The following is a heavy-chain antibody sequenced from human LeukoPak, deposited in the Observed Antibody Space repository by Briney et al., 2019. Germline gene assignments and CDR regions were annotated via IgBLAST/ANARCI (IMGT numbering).Heavy chain of an antibody. D-gene: IGHD6-13*01. CDR1: GFTFSSHS. Sequence: PGGSLRLSCAASGFTFSSHSMNRVRQAPGKGLEWVSSISSSSSYIYYADSVKGRFTISRDNAKNSLYLQMNSLRAEDTAVYYCARGDSSSWYYHYYYYMDVWGKGTTVTVSS. V-gene: IGHV3-21*01. CDR3: ARGDSSSWYYHYYYYMDV. CDR2: ISSSSSYI. J-gene: IGHJ6*03.